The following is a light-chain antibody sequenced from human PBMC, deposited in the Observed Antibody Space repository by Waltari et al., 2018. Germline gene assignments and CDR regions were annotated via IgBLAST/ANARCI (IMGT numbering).Light chain of an antibody. Sequence: EIVLTQSPAPLSLSPGERATLPCRTSQSASRHLAWYQQKPGQPPRLLIYDISNRATGIPARFSGSGSGTDFTLTISSLEPEDFAVYYCQQRTNWLFGGGTKVEI. CDR1: QSASRH. V-gene: IGKV3-11*01. J-gene: IGKJ4*01. CDR2: DIS. CDR3: QQRTNWL.